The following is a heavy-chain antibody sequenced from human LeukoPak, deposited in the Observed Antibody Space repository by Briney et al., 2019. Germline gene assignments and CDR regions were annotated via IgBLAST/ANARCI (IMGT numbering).Heavy chain of an antibody. CDR2: ISSSSSYI. D-gene: IGHD3-9*01. V-gene: IGHV3-21*01. J-gene: IGHJ6*02. CDR3: ARDLPYYDILTGQMDV. Sequence: PGESLRLSCAASGFSFSDYPIHWVRQAPGKGLEWVSSISSSSSYIYYADSMKGQFTTSRDNAKNSLYLQMNSLRAEDTAVYYCARDLPYYDILTGQMDVWGQGTTVTVSS. CDR1: GFSFSDYP.